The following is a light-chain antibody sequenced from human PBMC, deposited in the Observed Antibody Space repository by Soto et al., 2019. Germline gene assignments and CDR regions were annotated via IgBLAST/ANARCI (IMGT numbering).Light chain of an antibody. CDR2: EGS. J-gene: IGLJ1*01. CDR1: SSDVGAYNL. V-gene: IGLV2-23*01. Sequence: QSVLTQPPSASGSPGQSVTISCTGTSSDVGAYNLVSWYQNHPGKAPKLMIYEGSKRPSGVSNRFSGSKSGNTASLTISGLQAADEADYFCFSYAGSSTYVFGTGTKVTVL. CDR3: FSYAGSSTYV.